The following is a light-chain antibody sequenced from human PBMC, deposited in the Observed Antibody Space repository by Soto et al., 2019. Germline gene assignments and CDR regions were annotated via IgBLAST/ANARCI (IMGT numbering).Light chain of an antibody. CDR2: DTF. Sequence: IQMPQSPSSLSASLGDRVTLTCRPSERIRTASNWFQQSPGRARRLLIYDTFTLHSGVPSRFSSSVSGTEFSLTISSLQAGDSAIYYCQQSFTTPWTFGQGTKVEI. J-gene: IGKJ1*01. CDR3: QQSFTTPWT. V-gene: IGKV1-39*01. CDR1: ERIRTA.